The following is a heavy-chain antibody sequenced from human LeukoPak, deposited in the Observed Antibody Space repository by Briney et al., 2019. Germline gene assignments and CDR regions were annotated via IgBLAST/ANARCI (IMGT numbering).Heavy chain of an antibody. CDR1: GFTFSSYA. J-gene: IGHJ4*02. V-gene: IGHV3-23*01. CDR2: ISTSGGST. CDR3: AKGILSPVIVPFDF. D-gene: IGHD2-15*01. Sequence: GGSLRLSCAASGFTFSSYAVTWVRQAPGKGLEWVSAISTSGGSTFYADSVKGRFTISRDNSKNTLYLQMNSLRAEDTAVYYCAKGILSPVIVPFDFWGQGTLATVSS.